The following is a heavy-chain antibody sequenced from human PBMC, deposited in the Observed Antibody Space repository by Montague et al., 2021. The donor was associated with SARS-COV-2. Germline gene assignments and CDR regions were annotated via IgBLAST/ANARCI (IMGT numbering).Heavy chain of an antibody. CDR2: INHYGST. Sequence: SETRSLTCAVYGGSFSGNYWSWIRQPPGKGLEWIGEINHYGSTNXXPSLKSRVTMSVDTSKNQFSLKLSSVTAADTAVYYCARGLPVTTLFYYFGMDAWGQGTTVTVSS. V-gene: IGHV4-34*01. D-gene: IGHD4-11*01. CDR1: GGSFSGNY. CDR3: ARGLPVTTLFYYFGMDA. J-gene: IGHJ6*02.